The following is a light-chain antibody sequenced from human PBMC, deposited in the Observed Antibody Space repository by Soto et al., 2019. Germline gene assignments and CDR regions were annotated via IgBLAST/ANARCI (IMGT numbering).Light chain of an antibody. V-gene: IGKV3-20*01. J-gene: IGKJ4*01. Sequence: EIVLTQSPGTLSLSPGETATLSCGPSQSVSSSYLAWYQQKPGQAPRLLIYGASSRATGIPDRFSGSGSGTDFTLTISRLEPEDFAVYYCHQYGNSPLTFGGGTKVDIK. CDR3: HQYGNSPLT. CDR1: QSVSSSY. CDR2: GAS.